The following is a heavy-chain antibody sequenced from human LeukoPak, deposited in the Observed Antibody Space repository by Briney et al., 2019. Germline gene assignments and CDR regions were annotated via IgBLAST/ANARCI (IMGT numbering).Heavy chain of an antibody. D-gene: IGHD1-14*01. CDR1: GFTVSVNY. J-gene: IGHJ4*02. Sequence: GGSLRLPCAVSGFTVSVNYMSWVRQAPGKGLEWVSVIYSGGSTYYADSVEGRFTISRDNSKNTLYLQMNSLRAEDTAVYYCAREEGPLDYWGQGTLVTVSS. CDR3: AREEGPLDY. CDR2: IYSGGST. V-gene: IGHV3-66*01.